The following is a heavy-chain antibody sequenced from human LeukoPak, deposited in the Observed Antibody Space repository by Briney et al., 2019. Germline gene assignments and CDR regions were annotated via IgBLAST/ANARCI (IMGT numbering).Heavy chain of an antibody. Sequence: SETLSRTCSVSGSSISTYYWSWIRQPPGKGLEWIGYIYYSGSTNYNPSLKSRVTISVDTSKNQFSLKLSSVTAADTAVYYCARAGYSYGYVDYWGQGTLVTVSS. J-gene: IGHJ4*02. CDR3: ARAGYSYGYVDY. V-gene: IGHV4-59*12. CDR1: GSSISTYY. D-gene: IGHD5-18*01. CDR2: IYYSGST.